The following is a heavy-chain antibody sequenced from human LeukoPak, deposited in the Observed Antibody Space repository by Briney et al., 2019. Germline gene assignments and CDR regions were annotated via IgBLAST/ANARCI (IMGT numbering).Heavy chain of an antibody. V-gene: IGHV3-7*01. CDR2: IMQDGSEK. Sequence: GGSLRLSCAASGFTFSSYWMSWVRQAPGKGREWVANIMQDGSEKYYVDSVKGGFTISRDSAKNTLYLQMNSLRAEETAVYYCARGPAGTFFRYFDYWGQGTLVTVSS. J-gene: IGHJ4*02. CDR3: ARGPAGTFFRYFDY. CDR1: GFTFSSYW. D-gene: IGHD6-13*01.